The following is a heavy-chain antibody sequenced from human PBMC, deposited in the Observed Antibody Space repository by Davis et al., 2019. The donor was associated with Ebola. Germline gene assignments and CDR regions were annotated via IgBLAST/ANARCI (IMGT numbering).Heavy chain of an antibody. CDR3: ARGFLTWEDY. V-gene: IGHV4-59*01. Sequence: MPSETLSLTCTVSGGSISSYYWSWIRQPPGKGLEWIGYIYYSGSTNYNPSLKSRVTISVDTSKNQFSLKLSSVTAEDTAVYYCARGFLTWEDYWGQGTLVTVSS. D-gene: IGHD1-26*01. CDR2: IYYSGST. CDR1: GGSISSYY. J-gene: IGHJ4*02.